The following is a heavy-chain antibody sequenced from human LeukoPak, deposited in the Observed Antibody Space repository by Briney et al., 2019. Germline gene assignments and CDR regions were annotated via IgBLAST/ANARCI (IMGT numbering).Heavy chain of an antibody. Sequence: GGSLRLSCAVSGFTFSSYGMHWVRQAPGKGLEWVAVISYDGSNKYYADSVKGRFTISRDNAKNFLYLQMNSLRAEDTALYYCARDYDSNGEDYWGQGTLVTVSS. V-gene: IGHV3-30*12. CDR2: ISYDGSNK. J-gene: IGHJ4*02. CDR1: GFTFSSYG. CDR3: ARDYDSNGEDY. D-gene: IGHD3-22*01.